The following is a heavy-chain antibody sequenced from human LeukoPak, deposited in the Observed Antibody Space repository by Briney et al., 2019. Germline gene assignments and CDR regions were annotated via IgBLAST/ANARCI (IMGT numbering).Heavy chain of an antibody. Sequence: GASVKVSCKASGYTFTTYAVSWVRQAPGQGLEWMGGIIPIFGKADYAQKFQDRVTITADESTSTAYMELSSLRSEDTALYYCARAGEYCSDGSCYSGVYFDYWGQGTLVTVSS. J-gene: IGHJ4*02. CDR2: IIPIFGKA. V-gene: IGHV1-69*13. CDR3: ARAGEYCSDGSCYSGVYFDY. D-gene: IGHD2-15*01. CDR1: GYTFTTYA.